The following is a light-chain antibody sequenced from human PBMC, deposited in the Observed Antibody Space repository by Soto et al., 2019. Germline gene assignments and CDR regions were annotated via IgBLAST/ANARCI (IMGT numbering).Light chain of an antibody. Sequence: QYALTQPASVSGSPGQSITISCTGTSSDVGNSNFVSWYQHHPGKAPKLMIYEGTKLSSGVSNRFSGSKSGNTASLTISGLQAEDEADYYCCSYAGRTTWVFGGGTKLTVL. CDR3: CSYAGRTTWV. CDR2: EGT. J-gene: IGLJ3*02. CDR1: SSDVGNSNF. V-gene: IGLV2-23*01.